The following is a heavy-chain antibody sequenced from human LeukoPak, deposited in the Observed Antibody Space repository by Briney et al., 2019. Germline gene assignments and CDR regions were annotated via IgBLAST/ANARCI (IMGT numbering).Heavy chain of an antibody. Sequence: SETLSLTCTVSGGSISSYYWSWTRQPPGKGLEWIGYIYYSGSTNYNPSLKSRVTISVDTSKNQFSLKLSSVTAADTAVYYCARGNRYYYDSSGYYRLYYFDYWGQGTLVTVSS. J-gene: IGHJ4*02. CDR1: GGSISSYY. D-gene: IGHD3-22*01. CDR3: ARGNRYYYDSSGYYRLYYFDY. CDR2: IYYSGST. V-gene: IGHV4-59*01.